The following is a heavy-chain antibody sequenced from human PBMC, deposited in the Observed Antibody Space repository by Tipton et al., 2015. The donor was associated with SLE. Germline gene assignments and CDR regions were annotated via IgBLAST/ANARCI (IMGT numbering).Heavy chain of an antibody. Sequence: TLSLTCAVSGYSISSGYYWGWIRQPPWQGLGWIGNIYHTGTTYYIPSLKRRVTISITTAKNNFSPKMTAVTAADTAVYYCARLSTDYADRSGYGYFDHWGQGTLVTVSS. D-gene: IGHD3-22*01. CDR2: IYHTGTT. J-gene: IGHJ4*02. V-gene: IGHV4-38-2*01. CDR1: GYSISSGYY. CDR3: ARLSTDYADRSGYGYFDH.